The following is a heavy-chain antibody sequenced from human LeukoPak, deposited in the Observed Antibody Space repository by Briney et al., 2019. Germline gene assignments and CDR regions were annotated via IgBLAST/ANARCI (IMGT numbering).Heavy chain of an antibody. J-gene: IGHJ4*02. CDR2: IGTAGDT. V-gene: IGHV3-13*01. CDR1: GFTFSSYD. D-gene: IGHD3-22*01. Sequence: GGSLRLSCAASGFTFSSYDMHWVRQATGKGLEWVSAIGTAGDTYCPGSVKGRFTISRENAKNSLYLQMNSLRAGATAVYYCARGGYFDSSGYYYDYWGQGTLVTVSS. CDR3: ARGGYFDSSGYYYDY.